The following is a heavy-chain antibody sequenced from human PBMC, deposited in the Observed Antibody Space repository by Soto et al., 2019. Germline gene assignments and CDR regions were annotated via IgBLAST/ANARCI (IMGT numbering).Heavy chain of an antibody. CDR1: GGSISSGGYY. D-gene: IGHD2-15*01. J-gene: IGHJ4*02. CDR2: IYYSGST. Sequence: QVQLQESGPGLVKPSQTLSLTCTVSGGSISSGGYYWSWIRQHPGKGLEWIGYIYYSGSTYYNPSLKSRVTISVDTSKNQFSLKLSSVTAADTAVYYCARNVGCSGGSCYDYWGQGTLVTVSS. V-gene: IGHV4-31*03. CDR3: ARNVGCSGGSCYDY.